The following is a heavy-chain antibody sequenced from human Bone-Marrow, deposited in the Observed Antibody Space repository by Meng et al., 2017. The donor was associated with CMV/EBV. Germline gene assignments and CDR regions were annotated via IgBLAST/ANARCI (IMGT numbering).Heavy chain of an antibody. Sequence: ASVKVSCKASGYTFTSYVISWVRQAPGQGLEWMGWISAYNGNTNYAQKLQGRVTMTTDTSTSTAYMELRSLRSDDTAVYYCARDRYCSSTSCYTGRYYYYGMDVWGQRTTVTVSS. CDR1: GYTFTSYV. J-gene: IGHJ6*02. D-gene: IGHD2-2*02. CDR2: ISAYNGNT. V-gene: IGHV1-18*04. CDR3: ARDRYCSSTSCYTGRYYYYGMDV.